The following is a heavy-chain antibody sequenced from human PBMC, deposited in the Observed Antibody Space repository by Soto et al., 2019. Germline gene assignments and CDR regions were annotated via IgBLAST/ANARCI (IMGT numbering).Heavy chain of an antibody. CDR3: AREPPYYYYDSSGYENWFDP. Sequence: QVQLVQSGAEVKKPGASVKVSCKASGYTFTSYGISWVRQAPGQGLEWMGWISAYNGNTNYAQKLQGRVTMTTDTPKSTAYMELRSLRSDDTAVYYCAREPPYYYYDSSGYENWFDPWGQGTLVTVSS. J-gene: IGHJ5*02. CDR1: GYTFTSYG. CDR2: ISAYNGNT. D-gene: IGHD3-22*01. V-gene: IGHV1-18*01.